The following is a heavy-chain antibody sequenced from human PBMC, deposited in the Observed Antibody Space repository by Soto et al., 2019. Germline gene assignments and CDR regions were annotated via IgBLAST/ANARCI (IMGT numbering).Heavy chain of an antibody. V-gene: IGHV1-46*01. Sequence: ASVKGSCTASGYTFTSYYMHWVLQAPGQGLEWMGIINPSGGSTSYAQKFQGRVTMTRDTSTSTAYMELRSLTSDDTAVYYCAIDVDPSGSFYKDDWATRSSVTVSS. J-gene: IGHJ6*03. D-gene: IGHD3-10*01. CDR3: AIDVDPSGSFYKDD. CDR2: INPSGGST. CDR1: GYTFTSYY.